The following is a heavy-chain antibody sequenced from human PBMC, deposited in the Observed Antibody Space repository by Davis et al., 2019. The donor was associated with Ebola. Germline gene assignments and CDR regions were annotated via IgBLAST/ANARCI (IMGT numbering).Heavy chain of an antibody. Sequence: GGSLRLSCKGSGYDFTNSWIGWVRQMPGKGLEWMGIIYTGDSDTRYSPSFRGQVTISADKSIKTAFLQWSSLKASDTAMYYCASLRRTITGMDDAFDIWGQGTMVTVSS. CDR3: ASLRRTITGMDDAFDI. CDR1: GYDFTNSW. CDR2: IYTGDSDT. J-gene: IGHJ3*02. D-gene: IGHD2-8*02. V-gene: IGHV5-51*01.